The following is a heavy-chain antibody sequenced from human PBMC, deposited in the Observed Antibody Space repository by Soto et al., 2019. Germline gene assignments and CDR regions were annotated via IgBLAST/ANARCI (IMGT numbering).Heavy chain of an antibody. V-gene: IGHV3-15*01. Sequence: GSLRLSCAASGFSITNAWMTWVRQPPGKGLEWVGRIKSKTDGGTTDYVAPVKGRLTISRDDSKNTLYLQMNSLKTEDTAVYYCARSGYSYGPFDYWGQGTLVTVSS. CDR1: GFSITNAW. D-gene: IGHD5-18*01. CDR2: IKSKTDGGTT. J-gene: IGHJ4*02. CDR3: ARSGYSYGPFDY.